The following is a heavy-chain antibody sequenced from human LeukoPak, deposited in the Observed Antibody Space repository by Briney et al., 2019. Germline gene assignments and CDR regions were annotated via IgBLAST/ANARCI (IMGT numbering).Heavy chain of an antibody. J-gene: IGHJ4*02. CDR3: AKDAFRDTSGYYSPFDY. V-gene: IGHV3-33*06. Sequence: PGRSLRLSCAASGFSFSSYGMHWVRQAPGKGLEWVAVIWFDGSNKYYADSVKGRFTISRDNSKNTLYLQMNSLRAEDTAVYYCAKDAFRDTSGYYSPFDYWGQGTQVTVSS. CDR1: GFSFSSYG. D-gene: IGHD3-22*01. CDR2: IWFDGSNK.